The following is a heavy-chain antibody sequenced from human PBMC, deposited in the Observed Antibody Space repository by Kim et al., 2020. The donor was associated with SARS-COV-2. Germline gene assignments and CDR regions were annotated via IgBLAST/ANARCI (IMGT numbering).Heavy chain of an antibody. Sequence: VKGRFTISRDNAKNSLYLQMNSLRAEDTALYYCAKDLNVRDYYYYYGMDVWGQGTTVTVSS. J-gene: IGHJ6*02. V-gene: IGHV3-9*01. CDR3: AKDLNVRDYYYYYGMDV. D-gene: IGHD3-10*01.